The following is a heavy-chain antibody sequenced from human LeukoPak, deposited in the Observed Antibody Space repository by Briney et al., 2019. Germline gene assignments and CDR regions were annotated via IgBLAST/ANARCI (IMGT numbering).Heavy chain of an antibody. CDR1: GYTFTSYG. Sequence: ASVKVSCKASGYTFTSYGISWVRQAPGQGLEWMGWISAYNGNINYAQKLQGRVTMTTDTSTSTAYMELRSLRSDDTAVYYCARDGSEQWLVLEFDYWGQGTLVTVSS. V-gene: IGHV1-18*01. D-gene: IGHD6-19*01. CDR3: ARDGSEQWLVLEFDY. CDR2: ISAYNGNI. J-gene: IGHJ4*02.